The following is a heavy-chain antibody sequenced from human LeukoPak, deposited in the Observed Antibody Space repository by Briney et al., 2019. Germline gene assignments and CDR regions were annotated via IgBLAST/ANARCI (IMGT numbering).Heavy chain of an antibody. CDR2: IIPILGIA. CDR1: GGTFSSYA. CDR3: ARVDTAMVIDY. V-gene: IGHV1-69*04. J-gene: IGHJ4*02. D-gene: IGHD5-18*01. Sequence: GASVKVSCKASGGTFSSYAISWVRQAPGQGLEWMGRIIPILGIANYAQKFQGRVTITADKSTSTAYMELSSLGSEDTAVYYCARVDTAMVIDYWGQGTLVTVSS.